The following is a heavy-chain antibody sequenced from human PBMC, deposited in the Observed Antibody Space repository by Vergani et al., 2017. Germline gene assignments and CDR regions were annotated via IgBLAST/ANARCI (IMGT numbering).Heavy chain of an antibody. CDR3: AKVPSYGDPGSPIDP. J-gene: IGHJ5*02. CDR1: GGSISSYY. Sequence: VQLQESGPGLVKPSETLSLTCTVSGGSISSYYWSWIRQPPGKGLEWVSAISGSGGSTYYADSVKGRFTISRDNSKNTLYLQMNSLRAEDTAVYYCAKVPSYGDPGSPIDPWGQGTLVTVSS. CDR2: ISGSGGST. V-gene: IGHV3-23*01. D-gene: IGHD4-17*01.